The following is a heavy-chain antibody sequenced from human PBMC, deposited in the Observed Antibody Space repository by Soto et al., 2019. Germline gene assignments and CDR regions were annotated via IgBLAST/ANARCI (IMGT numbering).Heavy chain of an antibody. CDR1: GGSISSGGYY. Sequence: PSETLSLTCTVSGGSISSGGYYWSWIRQHPGKGLEWIGYIYYSGSTNYNPSLKSRVTISVDTSKNQFSLKLSSVTAADTAVYYCARQYYDSSGFFQHWGQGTLVTVSS. CDR3: ARQYYDSSGFFQH. J-gene: IGHJ1*01. V-gene: IGHV4-61*08. CDR2: IYYSGST. D-gene: IGHD3-22*01.